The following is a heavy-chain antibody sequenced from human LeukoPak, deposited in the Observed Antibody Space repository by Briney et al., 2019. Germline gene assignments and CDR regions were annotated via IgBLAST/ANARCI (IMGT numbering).Heavy chain of an antibody. CDR2: ISSSSSYI. Sequence: GGSLRLSCAASGFTFSSYSMNWVRQAPGKGLEWVSSISSSSSYIYYADSVKGRFTISRDNAKNSLYLQMNSLRAEDTAVYYCARSTYGDYVVDYWGQGTLVTVSP. CDR1: GFTFSSYS. J-gene: IGHJ4*02. CDR3: ARSTYGDYVVDY. D-gene: IGHD4-17*01. V-gene: IGHV3-21*01.